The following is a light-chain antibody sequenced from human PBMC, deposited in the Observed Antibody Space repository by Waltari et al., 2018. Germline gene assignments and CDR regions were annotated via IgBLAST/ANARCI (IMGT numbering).Light chain of an antibody. CDR2: AAS. V-gene: IGKV1-39*01. J-gene: IGKJ2*01. CDR3: QQTYSTPYT. Sequence: DIQLTQSPSSLSASVGDRVTITCRASQTIRNYLNWYQHKPGEAPKPLIFAASNLQSGVPSRFSGSGSGTDFTLIISSLQPADFATYFCQQTYSTPYTFGQGTKLEIK. CDR1: QTIRNY.